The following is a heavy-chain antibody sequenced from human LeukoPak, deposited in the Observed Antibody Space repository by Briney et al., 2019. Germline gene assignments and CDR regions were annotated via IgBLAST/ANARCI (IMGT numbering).Heavy chain of an antibody. J-gene: IGHJ4*02. CDR3: AAWELLRWRYDY. CDR1: GFTFSSYW. D-gene: IGHD1-26*01. CDR2: INTDGSST. Sequence: GGSLRLSCAASGFTFSSYWMHWVRQAPGKGLAWVSRINTDGSSTSYADSVKGRFTISRDNAKNTLYLQMNSLRAEDTAVYYCAAWELLRWRYDYWGQGTLVTVSS. V-gene: IGHV3-74*01.